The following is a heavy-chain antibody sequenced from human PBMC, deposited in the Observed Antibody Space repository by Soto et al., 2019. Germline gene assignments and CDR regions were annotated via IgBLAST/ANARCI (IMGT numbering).Heavy chain of an antibody. CDR1: GGTFSSYA. D-gene: IGHD1-1*01. Sequence: ASVKVSCKASGGTFSSYAISWVRQAPGQGLEWMGGIIPIFGTANYAQKFQGRVTITADESTSTAYMELSSLRSEDTAVYYCAGVWSLEPTSSLDYWGQGTLVTVSS. J-gene: IGHJ4*02. CDR2: IIPIFGTA. CDR3: AGVWSLEPTSSLDY. V-gene: IGHV1-69*13.